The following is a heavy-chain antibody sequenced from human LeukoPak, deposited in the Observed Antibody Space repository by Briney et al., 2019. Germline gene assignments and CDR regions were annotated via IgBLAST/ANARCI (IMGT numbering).Heavy chain of an antibody. V-gene: IGHV1-2*06. CDR1: GYTFTGYY. J-gene: IGHJ5*02. CDR2: INPNSGGT. D-gene: IGHD3-16*01. Sequence: GGSVTVSCKASGYTFTGYYMHWVRQAPGQGLEWMGRINPNSGGTNYAQKFQGRVTMTRDTSLSTAYLELSKLRTDDTAVYYCAREGGFGIGYDYDLHWFDPWGQGTPVTVSS. CDR3: AREGGFGIGYDYDLHWFDP.